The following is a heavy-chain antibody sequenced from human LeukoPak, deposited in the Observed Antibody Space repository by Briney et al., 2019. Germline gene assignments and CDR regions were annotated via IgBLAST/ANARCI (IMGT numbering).Heavy chain of an antibody. CDR3: ARQYDSSGYFDY. J-gene: IGHJ4*02. Sequence: TSETLSLTCTVSGGSISSGGYYWSWIRQHPGKGLEWIGYIYYSGSTYYNPSLKSRVTISVDTSKNQFSLKLSSVTAADTVVYYCARQYDSSGYFDYWGQGTLVTVSS. CDR2: IYYSGST. CDR1: GGSISSGGYY. D-gene: IGHD3-22*01. V-gene: IGHV4-31*03.